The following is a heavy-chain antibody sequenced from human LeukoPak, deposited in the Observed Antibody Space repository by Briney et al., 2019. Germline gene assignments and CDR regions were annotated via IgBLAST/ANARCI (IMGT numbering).Heavy chain of an antibody. CDR1: GFTFSRYW. D-gene: IGHD3-22*01. V-gene: IGHV3-7*01. Sequence: GGSLRLSCAISGFTFSRYWMTWVRQAPGKGLECVAIIKPDGSESYYGDSVKGRFTISRDNAKDSLYLQMKSLRAEDSAVYYRARDLTMIVPGAFDIWGHGTTVIVSS. J-gene: IGHJ3*02. CDR3: ARDLTMIVPGAFDI. CDR2: IKPDGSES.